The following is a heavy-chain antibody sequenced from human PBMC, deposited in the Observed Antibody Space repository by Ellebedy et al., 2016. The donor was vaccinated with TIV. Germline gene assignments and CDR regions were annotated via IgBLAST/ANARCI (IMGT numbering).Heavy chain of an antibody. J-gene: IGHJ4*02. CDR1: GYTLTSDL. V-gene: IGHV1-46*01. CDR3: TRDLTNIVSGDY. Sequence: AASVKVSCKASGYTLTSDLIHWVRQAPGQGLEWMGIIHPSGGGTGYAQKFQGRVTMTRDTSASTVYMERSSLRSEDTAVYYCTRDLTNIVSGDYWGQGTLVTVSS. CDR2: IHPSGGGT. D-gene: IGHD5/OR15-5a*01.